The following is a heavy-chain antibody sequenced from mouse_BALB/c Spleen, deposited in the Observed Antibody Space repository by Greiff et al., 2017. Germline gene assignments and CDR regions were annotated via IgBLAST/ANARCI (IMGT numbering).Heavy chain of an antibody. V-gene: IGHV5-6-5*01. CDR1: GFTFSSYA. Sequence: EVQGVESGGGLVKPGGSLKLSCAASGFTFSSYAMSWVRQTPEKRLEWVASISSGGSTYYPDSVKGRFTISRDNARNILYLQMSSLRSEDTAMYYGARNYGNPFYAMDYWGQGTSVTVSA. CDR3: ARNYGNPFYAMDY. J-gene: IGHJ4*01. CDR2: ISSGGST. D-gene: IGHD2-1*01.